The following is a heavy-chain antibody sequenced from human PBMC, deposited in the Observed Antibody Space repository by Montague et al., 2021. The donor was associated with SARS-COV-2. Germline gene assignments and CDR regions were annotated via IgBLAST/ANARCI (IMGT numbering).Heavy chain of an antibody. J-gene: IGHJ4*02. Sequence: SETLSHTCSVSGFSISSGYCWGWIRQTPGKGLEWIGSRYQNGATYYSPXXKRPVTILLDTSKNQFSLSLTSVTAADTAVYYCARSGVGIFDFSYFDSWGQGSLVIVSS. CDR1: GFSISSGYC. CDR3: ARSGVGIFDFSYFDS. V-gene: IGHV4-38-2*02. CDR2: RYQNGAT. D-gene: IGHD3-3*01.